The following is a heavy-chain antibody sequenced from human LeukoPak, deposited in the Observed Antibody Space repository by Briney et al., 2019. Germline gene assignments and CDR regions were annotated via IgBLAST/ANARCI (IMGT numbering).Heavy chain of an antibody. CDR3: ATGIRGVSEYYFDY. D-gene: IGHD3-10*01. J-gene: IGHJ4*02. Sequence: SETLSLTCAVYGGSFSGYYWSWIREPPRKGLEWIGEINHSGSTNYNPSLKSRVTISVDTSKNQFSLKLSSVTAADTAVYYCATGIRGVSEYYFDYWAQGTLVTVSS. V-gene: IGHV4-34*01. CDR2: INHSGST. CDR1: GGSFSGYY.